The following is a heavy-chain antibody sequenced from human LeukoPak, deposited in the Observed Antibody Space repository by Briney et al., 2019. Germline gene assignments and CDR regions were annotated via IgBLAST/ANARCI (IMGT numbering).Heavy chain of an antibody. Sequence: ASVKVSCTASGYTFTSYGISWVRQAPGQGLEWMGWINPNSGGTNYAQKFQGRVTMTRDTSISTAYMELSRLRSDDTAVYYCARDLGTTRSRSGSMNYWGQGTLVTVSS. CDR3: ARDLGTTRSRSGSMNY. J-gene: IGHJ4*02. D-gene: IGHD3-10*01. V-gene: IGHV1-2*02. CDR1: GYTFTSYG. CDR2: INPNSGGT.